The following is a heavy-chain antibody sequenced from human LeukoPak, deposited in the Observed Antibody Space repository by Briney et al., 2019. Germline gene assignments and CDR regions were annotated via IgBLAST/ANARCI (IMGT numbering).Heavy chain of an antibody. CDR3: AGELTRDRD. CDR2: IRSKAYGGTT. Sequence: PGRSLRLSCTTSGFTFGDYAMSWVRQAPGKGLEWVGFIRSKAYGGTTEYAASVKGRFTISRDDSKSIAYLQMNSLRAEDTAVYYCAGELTRDRDWGQGTLVTVSS. V-gene: IGHV3-49*04. D-gene: IGHD7-27*01. CDR1: GFTFGDYA. J-gene: IGHJ4*02.